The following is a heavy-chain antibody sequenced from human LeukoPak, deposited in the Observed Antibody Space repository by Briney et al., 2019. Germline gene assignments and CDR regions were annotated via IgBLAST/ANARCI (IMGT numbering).Heavy chain of an antibody. D-gene: IGHD3-22*01. CDR2: IYHSGSI. J-gene: IGHJ4*02. CDR3: ANYDSSYYHY. CDR1: GGSISSYY. V-gene: IGHV4-59*06. Sequence: SETLSLTCTVSGGSISSYYWSWIRQPAGKGLEWIGYIYHSGSIYYNPSLKSRVTISVDRSKNQFSLKLSSVTAADTALYYCANYDSSYYHYWGQGTLVTVSS.